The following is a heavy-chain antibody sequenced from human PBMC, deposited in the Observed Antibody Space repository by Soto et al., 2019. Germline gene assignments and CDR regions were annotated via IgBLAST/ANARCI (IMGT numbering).Heavy chain of an antibody. D-gene: IGHD2-21*01. V-gene: IGHV3-23*01. J-gene: IGHJ4*02. CDR1: RFTFSNYA. Sequence: PGGSLRLSCAASRFTFSNYAMNWVRQAPGKGLEWVSAISSEGGSTYYADSVKGRFTISRDNFKNTLYLQMNSLRAEDTAVYYCANTYCGVGIRYNYFDYWGQGTLVTVST. CDR3: ANTYCGVGIRYNYFDY. CDR2: ISSEGGST.